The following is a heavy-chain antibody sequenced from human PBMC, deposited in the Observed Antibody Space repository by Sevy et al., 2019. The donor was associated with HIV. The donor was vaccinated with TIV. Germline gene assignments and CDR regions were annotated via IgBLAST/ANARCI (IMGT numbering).Heavy chain of an antibody. D-gene: IGHD3-22*01. CDR3: ARGKEYYDSSGYYYESAFDI. V-gene: IGHV1-69*13. CDR2: IIPIFGTA. J-gene: IGHJ3*02. Sequence: ASVKVSCKASGGTFSSYAISWVRQAPGQGLEWMGGIIPIFGTANYAQKFQGRVTITADESTSTAYMELSSLRSEDTAVYYCARGKEYYDSSGYYYESAFDIWGQGTMVTVSS. CDR1: GGTFSSYA.